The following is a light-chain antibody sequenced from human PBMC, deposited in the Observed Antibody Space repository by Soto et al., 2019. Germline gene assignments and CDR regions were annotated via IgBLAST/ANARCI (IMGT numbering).Light chain of an antibody. Sequence: DFQRTQSPSSVSASVGDRVTITCRTSQSIRTYLNWYQQKPGKAPKLLIYAASSLQSGVPSRFSGSGSGTDFTLTISSLKNEDFATYDGQQSYSTTLTFGQGTKVDIK. CDR1: QSIRTY. CDR2: AAS. CDR3: QQSYSTTLT. V-gene: IGKV1-39*01. J-gene: IGKJ1*01.